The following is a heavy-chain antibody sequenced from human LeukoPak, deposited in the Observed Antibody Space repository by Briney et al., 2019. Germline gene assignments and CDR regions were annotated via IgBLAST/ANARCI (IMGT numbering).Heavy chain of an antibody. Sequence: SQTLSLTCTVSGGSISSGGYYWSWIRQHPGTGLEWIGYIYYSGSTYYNPSLKSRVTISVDTSKNQFSLKLSSVTAADTAVYYCAREGAYNWNDSMDYWGQGTLVTVSS. CDR2: IYYSGST. CDR1: GGSISSGGYY. CDR3: AREGAYNWNDSMDY. V-gene: IGHV4-31*03. J-gene: IGHJ4*02. D-gene: IGHD1-20*01.